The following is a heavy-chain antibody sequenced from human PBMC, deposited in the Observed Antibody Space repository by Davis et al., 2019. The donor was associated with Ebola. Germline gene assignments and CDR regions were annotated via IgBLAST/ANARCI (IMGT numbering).Heavy chain of an antibody. CDR2: ISGSGGDT. V-gene: IGHV3-23*01. D-gene: IGHD2-15*01. J-gene: IGHJ1*01. Sequence: GESLKISCSASGFTFRDFSMTWVRQAPGKGLECISAISGSGGDTFYAESVKGRSTISRDNYRNTVSLQMNSLRAEDTAVYYCVKWNVVVLAVSEYFQNWGQGTLVTVSS. CDR3: VKWNVVVLAVSEYFQN. CDR1: GFTFRDFS.